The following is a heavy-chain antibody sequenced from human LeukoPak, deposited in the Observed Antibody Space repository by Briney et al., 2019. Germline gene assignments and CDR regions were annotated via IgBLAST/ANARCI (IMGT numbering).Heavy chain of an antibody. CDR3: ARSFGSGSYPYFFDY. CDR1: GYYFTTYW. J-gene: IGHJ4*02. Sequence: GESLKISCQGSGYYFTTYWIAWVRQMPGTGLEWMGIIYPGDSDTRYSPSFQGQVTISADKSISTAYLQWSSLKASDTAIYYCARSFGSGSYPYFFDYWGQGTLVTVSP. CDR2: IYPGDSDT. D-gene: IGHD3-10*01. V-gene: IGHV5-51*01.